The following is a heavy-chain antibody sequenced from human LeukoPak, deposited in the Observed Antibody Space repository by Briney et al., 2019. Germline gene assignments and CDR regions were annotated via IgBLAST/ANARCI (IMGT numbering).Heavy chain of an antibody. CDR3: ARGNIAAAGEGYLH. Sequence: PGGSLRLSCAASGFTVSSNYMNWVRQAPGKGLEWVSGISGSGGTTYYADSVKGRFTISRDNSKNSLYLQMNSLRSEDTGMYYCARGNIAAAGEGYLHWGQGTLVTVSS. CDR2: ISGSGGTT. V-gene: IGHV3-53*05. CDR1: GFTVSSNY. J-gene: IGHJ1*01. D-gene: IGHD6-13*01.